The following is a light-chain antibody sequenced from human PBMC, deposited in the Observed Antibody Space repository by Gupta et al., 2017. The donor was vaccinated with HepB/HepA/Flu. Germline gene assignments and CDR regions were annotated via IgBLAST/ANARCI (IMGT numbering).Light chain of an antibody. CDR1: SSDVGRYHY. CDR2: DVT. CDR3: CSYTSSNTLA. Sequence: QSALTQPASVSVSPVQSITISCTGTSSDVGRYHYVSWYQQHPGKAPKLMIYDVTSRPSGVSNRFSGSKSGNSASLTISGLQAEDEADYYCCSYTSSNTLAFGGGTKLTVL. J-gene: IGLJ2*01. V-gene: IGLV2-14*03.